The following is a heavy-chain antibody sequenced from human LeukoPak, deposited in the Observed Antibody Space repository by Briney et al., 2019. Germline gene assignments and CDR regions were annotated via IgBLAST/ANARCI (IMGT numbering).Heavy chain of an antibody. J-gene: IGHJ4*02. CDR2: IYYSGST. D-gene: IGHD6-19*01. Sequence: SETLTLTCTVSGGSISSYYWSWIRQPPGKGLEWIGYIYYSGSTNYNPSLKSRVTISIDTSKNQFSLKLSSVTAADTAVYYCASLAVAGLSEGYWGQGTLVIVSS. V-gene: IGHV4-59*08. CDR3: ASLAVAGLSEGY. CDR1: GGSISSYY.